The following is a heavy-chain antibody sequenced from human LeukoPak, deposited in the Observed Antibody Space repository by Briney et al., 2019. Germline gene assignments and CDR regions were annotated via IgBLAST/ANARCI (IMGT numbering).Heavy chain of an antibody. Sequence: GGSLRLSCAASGFTFTTYAMTWVRQAPGKGLEWVSAISGRTGTTYYADSVKGRFTISRDSSKNTLYLQMNSLRAEDTAVYYCAEINSRHGYDYYSFYYWGQGTLVTVSS. CDR1: GFTFTTYA. V-gene: IGHV3-23*01. J-gene: IGHJ4*02. CDR3: AEINSRHGYDYYSFYY. CDR2: ISGRTGTT. D-gene: IGHD5-24*01.